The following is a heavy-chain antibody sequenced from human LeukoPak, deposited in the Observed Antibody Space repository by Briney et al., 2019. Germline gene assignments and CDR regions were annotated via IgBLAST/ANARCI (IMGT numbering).Heavy chain of an antibody. CDR3: ARAWLQFAY. V-gene: IGHV7-4-1*02. Sequence: ASVKVSCKASGYTFNSYVMNWVRQAPGQVLEWMGWINTNTGNPTYAQGFTGRFVFSLDTSVSTTYLQISSLKAEDTAVYYCARAWLQFAYWGQGTLVTVSS. CDR1: GYTFNSYV. D-gene: IGHD5-24*01. J-gene: IGHJ4*02. CDR2: INTNTGNP.